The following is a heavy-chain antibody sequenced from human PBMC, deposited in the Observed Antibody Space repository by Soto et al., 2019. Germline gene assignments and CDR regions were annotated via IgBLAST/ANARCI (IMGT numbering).Heavy chain of an antibody. CDR3: ARERTRGFDP. Sequence: QVQLVQSGAEVKKPGASVKVSCKASGYTFTSCDINWVRQAPGQGHEWMGWMKPNSGNTVYAQKCQGRVTMTRNTSISTAYMELSSLRSEDPAVYSCARERTRGFDPWGQGTLVTVSS. V-gene: IGHV1-8*01. J-gene: IGHJ5*02. CDR2: MKPNSGNT. CDR1: GYTFTSCD.